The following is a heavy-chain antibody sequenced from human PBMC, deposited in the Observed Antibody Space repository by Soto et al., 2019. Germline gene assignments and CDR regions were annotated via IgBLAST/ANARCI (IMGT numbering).Heavy chain of an antibody. D-gene: IGHD1-7*01. CDR3: ANARNWNYADIEY. Sequence: QVQLVESGGGVVQPGRSLRLSCAASRFSFSVYGMHWVRQTPGKALEWVAAISYDGGNKHYADSVKGRFTVSRDNSKNALYLQMNSLRGEGTAVYYCANARNWNYADIEYWGQGTLVIVSS. CDR2: ISYDGGNK. CDR1: RFSFSVYG. J-gene: IGHJ4*02. V-gene: IGHV3-30*18.